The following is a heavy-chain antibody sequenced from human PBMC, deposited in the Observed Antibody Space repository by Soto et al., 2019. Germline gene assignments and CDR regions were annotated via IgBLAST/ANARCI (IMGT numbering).Heavy chain of an antibody. CDR1: GFSLSTSGVG. J-gene: IGHJ3*02. CDR3: TQRRCSGGSCYNVFDI. D-gene: IGHD2-15*01. V-gene: IGHV2-5*01. CDR2: IYWNDDK. Sequence: QITLKESGPTLVQPTQTLTLTCTFSGFSLSTSGVGVGWIRQPPGKALEWLALIYWNDDKRYSPSLKSRLTITKDTSKNQVVLTMTSLDPVDTATYYCTQRRCSGGSCYNVFDIWGQGAMVTVSS.